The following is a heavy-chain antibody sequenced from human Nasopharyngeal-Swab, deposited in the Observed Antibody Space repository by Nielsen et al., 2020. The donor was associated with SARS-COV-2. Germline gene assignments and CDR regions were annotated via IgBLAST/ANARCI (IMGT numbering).Heavy chain of an antibody. CDR1: GFTFDDYA. Sequence: GGSLRLSCAASGFTFDDYAMHWVRQAPGKGLERISGINWNGGRIGYADSVKGRFTISRDNAKKSLYLQMNSLRPEDTALYYCTKATSLYYYDSSGYRPWYCDYWGQGTLVTVSS. D-gene: IGHD3-22*01. CDR3: TKATSLYYYDSSGYRPWYCDY. J-gene: IGHJ4*02. V-gene: IGHV3-9*01. CDR2: INWNGGRI.